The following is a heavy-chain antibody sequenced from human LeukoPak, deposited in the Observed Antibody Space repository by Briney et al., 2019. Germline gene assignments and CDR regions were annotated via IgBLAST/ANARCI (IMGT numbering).Heavy chain of an antibody. CDR3: ARNAPEGYCSSTSCPADAFDI. D-gene: IGHD2-2*01. J-gene: IGHJ3*02. CDR2: LYSGGRT. V-gene: IGHV3-53*01. Sequence: GGSLRPSCAASGFTDSSNYMSWVRPAPGKGQECASFLYSGGRTYYAEYVKGRFTISRDNSKNTLYLQMNSLSAEDTAVYYCARNAPEGYCSSTSCPADAFDIWGQGTMVTVSS. CDR1: GFTDSSNY.